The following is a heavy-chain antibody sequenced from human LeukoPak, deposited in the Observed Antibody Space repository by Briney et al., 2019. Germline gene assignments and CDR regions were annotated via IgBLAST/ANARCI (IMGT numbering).Heavy chain of an antibody. CDR2: VRDNGEN. CDR3: ARQPANTAAFDV. D-gene: IGHD5-18*01. CDR1: GGSINAFY. Sequence: TPSETLSLTCSVSGGSINAFYWSWIRQPPGKGLEWIAYVRDNGENNYNPSLKSRVAISLDTANNQISLTLNFVTAADTAIYYCARQPANTAAFDVWGQGTMVTVSS. J-gene: IGHJ3*01. V-gene: IGHV4-59*08.